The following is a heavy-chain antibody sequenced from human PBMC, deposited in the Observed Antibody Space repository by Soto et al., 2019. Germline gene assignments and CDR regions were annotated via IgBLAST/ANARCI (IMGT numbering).Heavy chain of an antibody. CDR3: ARYYYGDYATLF. CDR2: INHSGST. CDR1: GGSFSGYY. V-gene: IGHV4-34*01. Sequence: SETLSLTCAVYGGSFSGYYWSWIRQPPGKGLEWIGEINHSGSTNYNPSLKSRVTISVDTSKNQFSLKLSSVTAADTAVYYCARYYYGDYATLFWGQGTLVTVSS. J-gene: IGHJ4*02. D-gene: IGHD4-17*01.